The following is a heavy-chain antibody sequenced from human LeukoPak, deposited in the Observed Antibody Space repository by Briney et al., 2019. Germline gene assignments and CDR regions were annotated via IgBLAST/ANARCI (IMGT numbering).Heavy chain of an antibody. CDR1: GFTFDDYA. D-gene: IGHD6-19*01. CDR2: ISWNSGSI. Sequence: GRSLRLSCAASGFTFDDYAMHWVRQAPGKDLEWVSGISWNSGSIGYADSVKGRFTISRDNAKNSLYLQMNSLRAEDTALYYCAKDIGQWLGKYYFDYWGQGTLVTVSS. J-gene: IGHJ4*02. CDR3: AKDIGQWLGKYYFDY. V-gene: IGHV3-9*01.